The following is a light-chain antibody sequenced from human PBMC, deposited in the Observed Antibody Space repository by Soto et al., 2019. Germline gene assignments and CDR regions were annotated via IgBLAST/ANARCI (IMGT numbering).Light chain of an antibody. J-gene: IGLJ1*01. CDR3: SSYTRRSTLG. CDR2: EVN. V-gene: IGLV2-14*01. Sequence: QSVLTQPASVSGSPGQSITISCTGTSSDVGGYNYVSWYQQHPGKAPKLIIYEVNNRPSGVSNRFSGSKSGNTASLTISGLQAEDEADYYCSSYTRRSTLGFGTGTKLTVL. CDR1: SSDVGGYNY.